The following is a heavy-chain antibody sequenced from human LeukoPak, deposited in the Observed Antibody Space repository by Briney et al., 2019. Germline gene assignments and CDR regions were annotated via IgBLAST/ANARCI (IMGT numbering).Heavy chain of an antibody. D-gene: IGHD3-22*01. CDR1: GYTFTSYY. J-gene: IGHJ3*02. CDR3: AREAPITMTGYAFDI. Sequence: ASVKVTCKASGYTFTSYYMHWVRQAPGQGLEWMGIINPSGGSTSYAQKFQGRVTMTRDTSTSTVYMEVSSLRSEDTAVYYCAREAPITMTGYAFDIWGQGTMVTVSS. V-gene: IGHV1-46*01. CDR2: INPSGGST.